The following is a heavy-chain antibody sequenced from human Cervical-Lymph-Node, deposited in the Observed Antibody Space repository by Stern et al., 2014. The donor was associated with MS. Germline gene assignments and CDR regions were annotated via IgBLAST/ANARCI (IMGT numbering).Heavy chain of an antibody. J-gene: IGHJ6*02. D-gene: IGHD6-13*01. CDR2: IWSDGSSK. CDR3: ARDPSPPFYSRDSSCMDV. CDR1: GFTFDSYG. V-gene: IGHV3-33*01. Sequence: VQLVESGGGVVQPGRSLRLSCAASGFTFDSYGMHWVRQAPGKGLGWVAVIWSDGSSKYYADSVKGRFTISRDNSKNTLYLQMNRLRAEDTAVYYCARDPSPPFYSRDSSCMDVWGQGTTVTVSS.